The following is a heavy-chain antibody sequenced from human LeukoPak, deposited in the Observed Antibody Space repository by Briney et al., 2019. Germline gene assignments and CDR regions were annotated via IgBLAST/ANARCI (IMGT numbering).Heavy chain of an antibody. J-gene: IGHJ4*02. D-gene: IGHD6-19*01. Sequence: SVKVSCKASGGTFSSYAISWVRQAPGQGLEWMGGIIPIFGTANYAQKFQGRVTITADESTSTAYMELGSLRSEDTAVYYCAGTLAAVAGTTLLDYWGQGTLVTVSS. CDR2: IIPIFGTA. CDR1: GGTFSSYA. CDR3: AGTLAAVAGTTLLDY. V-gene: IGHV1-69*13.